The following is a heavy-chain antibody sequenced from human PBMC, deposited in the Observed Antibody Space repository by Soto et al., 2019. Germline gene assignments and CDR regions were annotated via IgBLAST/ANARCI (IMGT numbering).Heavy chain of an antibody. V-gene: IGHV1-18*01. Sequence: GASVKVSCKASGYTFTSYAMHWVRQAPGQRLEWMGWISTYNGNTNYAQNLQGRVTMTTDPSTSTAYMELRSLRSDDTAVYYCARDLPPVDYWGQGTLVTVSS. CDR1: GYTFTSYA. J-gene: IGHJ4*02. CDR3: ARDLPPVDY. CDR2: ISTYNGNT.